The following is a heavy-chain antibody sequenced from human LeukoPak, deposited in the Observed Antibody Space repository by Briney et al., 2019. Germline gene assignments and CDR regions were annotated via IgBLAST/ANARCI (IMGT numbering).Heavy chain of an antibody. J-gene: IGHJ4*02. CDR2: ISGTGTTI. D-gene: IGHD5-24*01. Sequence: GSLRLSRAASGFTFSTYEMNWVRQAPGKGLEWVSYISGTGTTIYYADSVKGRFTISRDNAKNSLYLQMNSLRAEDTAVYYCARVVRDGYNRIDYWGQGTLVTVSS. V-gene: IGHV3-48*03. CDR1: GFTFSTYE. CDR3: ARVVRDGYNRIDY.